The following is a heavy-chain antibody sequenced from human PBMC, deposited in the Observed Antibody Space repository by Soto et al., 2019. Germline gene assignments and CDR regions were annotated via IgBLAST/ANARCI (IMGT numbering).Heavy chain of an antibody. Sequence: EVQLVESGGGLVQPGGSLRLSCAASGFTFSSYSMNWVRQAPGKGLEWVSYISSSSSTIYYADSVKGRFTISRDNAKNSLYLQMNSLRDEDTAVYYCARDWWVIDSSGYSASGSDYWGQGTLVTVSS. CDR3: ARDWWVIDSSGYSASGSDY. CDR1: GFTFSSYS. J-gene: IGHJ4*02. D-gene: IGHD3-22*01. V-gene: IGHV3-48*02. CDR2: ISSSSSTI.